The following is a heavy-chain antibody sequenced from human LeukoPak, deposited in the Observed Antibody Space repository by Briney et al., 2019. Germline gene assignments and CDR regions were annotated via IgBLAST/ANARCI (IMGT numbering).Heavy chain of an antibody. V-gene: IGHV4-61*01. Sequence: SETLSLTCTVSGGSVSSDSYFWTWIRQPPGKGLEWIGYIYYSGSTNYNPSLKSRVTISLDTSKSQISLKLSSVTAADTAVYYCARETSNYFDYWGQGTLVTVSS. J-gene: IGHJ4*02. CDR1: GGSVSSDSYF. CDR2: IYYSGST. CDR3: ARETSNYFDY.